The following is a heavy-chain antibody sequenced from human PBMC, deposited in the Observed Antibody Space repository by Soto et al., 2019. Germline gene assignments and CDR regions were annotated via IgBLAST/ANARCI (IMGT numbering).Heavy chain of an antibody. CDR1: GFTFSDHY. Sequence: GGSLRLSFAASGFTFSDHYMYWVRQAPGKGLEWVGRTRNKARSYTTEYAASVKGRFTISRDDSKNSVYLQMNGLKTEDTAVYYCARALLLAGKTHFDYWGQGTLVTVSS. CDR2: TRNKARSYTT. CDR3: ARALLLAGKTHFDY. D-gene: IGHD3-10*01. J-gene: IGHJ4*02. V-gene: IGHV3-72*01.